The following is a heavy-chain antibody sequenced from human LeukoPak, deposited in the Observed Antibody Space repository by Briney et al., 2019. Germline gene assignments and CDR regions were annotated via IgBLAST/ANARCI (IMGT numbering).Heavy chain of an antibody. CDR3: AGGNYYGSGSFDY. CDR2: IYPGDSDT. Sequence: GESLKISCKGYSFTSYWIGWVRQMPGKGLEWMGIIYPGDSDTRYSPSFQGQVTISADKSISTAYLQWSSLKASDTAMYFCAGGNYYGSGSFDYWGQGTLVTVSS. V-gene: IGHV5-51*01. D-gene: IGHD3-10*01. CDR1: YSFTSYW. J-gene: IGHJ4*02.